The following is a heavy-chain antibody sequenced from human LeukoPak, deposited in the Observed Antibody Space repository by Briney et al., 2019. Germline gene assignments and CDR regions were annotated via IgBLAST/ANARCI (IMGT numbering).Heavy chain of an antibody. J-gene: IGHJ4*02. CDR1: GYX. V-gene: IGHV4-34*03. Sequence: GYXXSXIRXPPXKXXXWIGEINHSGSTNYNPSLXXRVTISVXXXKNXFSLKLSSVTAADTAVYYWXXXXXXRGXIDYWGQGTLVTVSS. D-gene: IGHD3-10*01. CDR2: INHSGST. CDR3: XXXXXXRGXIDY.